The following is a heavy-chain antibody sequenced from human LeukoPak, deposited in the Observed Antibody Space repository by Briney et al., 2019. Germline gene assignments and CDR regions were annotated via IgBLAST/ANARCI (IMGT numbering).Heavy chain of an antibody. Sequence: ASVKVSCKASGYTFTSYGISWVRQAPGQGLEWMGWISAYNGNTNYAQKFQGRVTITADESTSTAYMELSSLRSEDTAVYYCARDSPYSSSWGQGTLVTVSS. V-gene: IGHV1-18*01. J-gene: IGHJ5*02. CDR1: GYTFTSYG. D-gene: IGHD6-6*01. CDR3: ARDSPYSSS. CDR2: ISAYNGNT.